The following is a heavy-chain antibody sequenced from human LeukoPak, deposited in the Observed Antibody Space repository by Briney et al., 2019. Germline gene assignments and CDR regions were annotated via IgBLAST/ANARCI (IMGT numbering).Heavy chain of an antibody. J-gene: IGHJ6*03. CDR3: AKGPKQLLIRRSVWVYMDV. CDR1: GFTFSSYG. V-gene: IGHV3-30*02. D-gene: IGHD6-19*01. CDR2: IRYDGTNK. Sequence: PGGSLRLSCAASGFTFSSYGMHWVRQAPGKGLEWVAFIRYDGTNKYYADSVKGRFTISRDNSKNTLDLQMSSLRAEDTAVYFCAKGPKQLLIRRSVWVYMDVWGKETTVTISS.